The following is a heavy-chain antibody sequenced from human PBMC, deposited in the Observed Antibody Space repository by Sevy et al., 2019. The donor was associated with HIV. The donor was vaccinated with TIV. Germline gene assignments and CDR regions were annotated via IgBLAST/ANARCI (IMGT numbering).Heavy chain of an antibody. CDR1: GGSISSGFYS. J-gene: IGHJ6*04. D-gene: IGHD4-4*01. Sequence: SETLSLTCSVSGGSISSGFYSWTWIRQPAGEGLEWIGHPAGKGLEWIGQLYTNGSTNYTSSLKSRVTISVDTSKNQFFRKLNCDTAADTVVYCCSKDIRNDYNGPAHYLDGWGKRTTVTVSS. CDR3: SKDIRNDYNGPAHYLDG. CDR2: LYTNGST. V-gene: IGHV4-61*09.